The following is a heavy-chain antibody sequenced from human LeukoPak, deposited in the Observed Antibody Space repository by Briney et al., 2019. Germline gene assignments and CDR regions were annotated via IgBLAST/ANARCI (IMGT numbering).Heavy chain of an antibody. Sequence: GGSLRLSCAASGFTFSSYGMHWVRQAPGKGLEWAAVISYDGSNKYYADSVKGRFTISRDNSKNTLYLQMNSLRAEDTAVYYCAKVPYYYDSSGYYAAYWGQGTLVTVSS. D-gene: IGHD3-22*01. CDR3: AKVPYYYDSSGYYAAY. V-gene: IGHV3-30*18. J-gene: IGHJ4*02. CDR2: ISYDGSNK. CDR1: GFTFSSYG.